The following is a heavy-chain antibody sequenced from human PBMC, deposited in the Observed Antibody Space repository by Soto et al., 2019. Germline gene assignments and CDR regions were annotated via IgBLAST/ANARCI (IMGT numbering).Heavy chain of an antibody. CDR3: ARHVSDGDWNSEVDYYYYGMDV. D-gene: IGHD1-7*01. Sequence: GESLKISCKGSGYSFTSYWIGWVRQMPGKGLEWMGIIYPGDSDTRYSPSFQGQVTISADKSISTAYLQWSSLKASDTAMYYCARHVSDGDWNSEVDYYYYGMDVWGQGTTVTVSS. CDR2: IYPGDSDT. CDR1: GYSFTSYW. J-gene: IGHJ6*02. V-gene: IGHV5-51*01.